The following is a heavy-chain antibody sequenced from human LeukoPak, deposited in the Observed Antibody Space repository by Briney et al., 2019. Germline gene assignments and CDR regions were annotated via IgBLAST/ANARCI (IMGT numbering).Heavy chain of an antibody. CDR3: AREKSYGDYAPD. Sequence: SVKVSCKASGGTFSSYAISWVRQAPGQGLEWMGGIIPIFGTANYAQKFQGRVTITADESTSTAYMELSSLRSEDTAVYYCAREKSYGDYAPDRGQGTLVTVSS. J-gene: IGHJ4*02. D-gene: IGHD4-17*01. V-gene: IGHV1-69*01. CDR1: GGTFSSYA. CDR2: IIPIFGTA.